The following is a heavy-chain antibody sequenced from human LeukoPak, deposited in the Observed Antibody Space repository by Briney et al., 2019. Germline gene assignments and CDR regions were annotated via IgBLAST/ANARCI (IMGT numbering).Heavy chain of an antibody. D-gene: IGHD6-19*01. Sequence: RSLRLSCAASGFTFSSYGMHWVRQAPGKGLEWVAVISYDGSNKYYADSVKGRFTISRDNSKNTLYLQMNSLRAEDTAVYYCARVDPGYSSGWFLGHGMDVWGQGTTVTVSS. J-gene: IGHJ6*02. V-gene: IGHV3-30*03. CDR3: ARVDPGYSSGWFLGHGMDV. CDR1: GFTFSSYG. CDR2: ISYDGSNK.